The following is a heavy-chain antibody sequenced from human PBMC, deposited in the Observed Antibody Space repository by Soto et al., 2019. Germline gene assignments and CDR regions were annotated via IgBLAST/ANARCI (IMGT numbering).Heavy chain of an antibody. Sequence: ASVKVSCKXSGYTFTGYYMHWVRQAPGQGLEWMGWINPNSGGTNYAQKFQGRVTMTRDTSISTAYMELSRLRSDDTAVYYCATESVDRYYGMDVWGQGTTVTVSS. V-gene: IGHV1-2*02. J-gene: IGHJ6*02. D-gene: IGHD2-15*01. CDR1: GYTFTGYY. CDR2: INPNSGGT. CDR3: ATESVDRYYGMDV.